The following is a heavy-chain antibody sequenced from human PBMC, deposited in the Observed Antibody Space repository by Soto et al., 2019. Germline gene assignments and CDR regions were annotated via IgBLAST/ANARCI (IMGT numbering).Heavy chain of an antibody. D-gene: IGHD2-2*01. CDR2: IKQDGSEK. J-gene: IGHJ3*02. Sequence: GGSLRLSCAASGFTFSSYWISWVRQAPGKGLEWVANIKQDGSEKYYVDSVKGRFTISRDNAKNSLYLQMNSLRAEDTAVYYCARDSFDIVVVPAAMLDAFDIWGQGTMVTVSS. CDR3: ARDSFDIVVVPAAMLDAFDI. CDR1: GFTFSSYW. V-gene: IGHV3-7*01.